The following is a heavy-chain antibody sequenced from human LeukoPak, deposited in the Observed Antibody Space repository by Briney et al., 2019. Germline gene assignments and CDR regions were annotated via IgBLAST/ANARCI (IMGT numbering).Heavy chain of an antibody. CDR2: IHHSGST. CDR1: GYPISSGYY. D-gene: IGHD6-13*01. J-gene: IGHJ4*02. V-gene: IGHV4-38-2*02. Sequence: SETLSLTCTVSGYPISSGYYWGWMRQPPGKGLEWIESIHHSGSTYYNPSLKSRVTMSIDTSKNQFSLKLSSVTAADTAVYYCARTKGGIAAADAYFDYWGQGTLVTVSS. CDR3: ARTKGGIAAADAYFDY.